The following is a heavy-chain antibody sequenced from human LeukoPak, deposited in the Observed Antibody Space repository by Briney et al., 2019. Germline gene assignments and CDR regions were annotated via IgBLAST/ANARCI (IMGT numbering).Heavy chain of an antibody. V-gene: IGHV4-31*03. CDR3: ARDPDYGANSGHAFDI. CDR1: GDSISSGGYY. CDR2: IYYSGST. Sequence: PSETLSLTCTVSGDSISSGGYYWSWIRQHPEKGLEWIGYIYYSGSTFYNPSLKSRVIISIDTSKKQLSLRMNSVTAADTAVYYCARDPDYGANSGHAFDIWGQGTMVTVS. D-gene: IGHD4-23*01. J-gene: IGHJ3*02.